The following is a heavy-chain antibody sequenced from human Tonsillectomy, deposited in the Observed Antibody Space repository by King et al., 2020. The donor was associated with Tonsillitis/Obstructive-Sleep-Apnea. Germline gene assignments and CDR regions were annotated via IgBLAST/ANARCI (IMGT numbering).Heavy chain of an antibody. D-gene: IGHD6-25*01. V-gene: IGHV3-23*04. CDR3: AKEFLIRLQRLSGAAFDI. CDR1: GVTFSRYG. Sequence: VQLVESGGGLVQPGGSLRLSCAASGVTFSRYGMTWVRQAPGKGLEWVSGSSGSGGSTYYADSVKGRFTNSRDNDKNTLYLQMNSLRAEDPAVYYCAKEFLIRLQRLSGAAFDIWGQGTMVTVSS. J-gene: IGHJ3*02. CDR2: SSGSGGST.